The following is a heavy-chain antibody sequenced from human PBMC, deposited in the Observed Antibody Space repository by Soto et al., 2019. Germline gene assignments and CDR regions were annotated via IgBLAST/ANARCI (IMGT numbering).Heavy chain of an antibody. Sequence: SETLSLTCTVSGGSISSGDYYWSWVRQPPGKGLEWIGYIYYSGSTYYNPSLKSRVTISVDTSKNQFSLKLSSVTAADTAVYYCARDGGRVDYYYGMDVWGQGTTVTVSS. J-gene: IGHJ6*02. CDR3: ARDGGRVDYYYGMDV. D-gene: IGHD2-15*01. CDR2: IYYSGST. CDR1: GGSISSGDYY. V-gene: IGHV4-30-4*01.